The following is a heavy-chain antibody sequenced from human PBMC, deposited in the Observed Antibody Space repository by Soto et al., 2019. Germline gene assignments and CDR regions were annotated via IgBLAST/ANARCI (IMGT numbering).Heavy chain of an antibody. J-gene: IGHJ6*02. D-gene: IGHD4-17*01. CDR2: IYYSGST. Sequence: SETLSLTCTVSGGSISSSSYYWGWIRQPPGKGLEWIGSIYYSGSTYYNPSLKSRVTISVDTSKNQFSLKLSSVTAADTAVYYCARGDYGDFGEESYYYYGMDVWGQGTTVTVSS. CDR3: ARGDYGDFGEESYYYYGMDV. V-gene: IGHV4-39*01. CDR1: GGSISSSSYY.